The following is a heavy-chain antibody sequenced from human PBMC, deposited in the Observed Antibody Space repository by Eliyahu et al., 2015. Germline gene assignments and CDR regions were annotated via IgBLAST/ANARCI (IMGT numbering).Heavy chain of an antibody. CDR1: GFTXSRXG. D-gene: IGHD4-17*01. CDR3: ARDLALTTVYDAFDI. J-gene: IGHJ3*02. CDR2: IWYDGSNK. Sequence: QVQLVESGGGVVQPGRSLRLSCAASGFTXSRXGMXWXRRAPGKGAEWLAVIWYDGSNKYYADSVKGRFTVSRDNSKNTLYLQMNSLRVEDTAVYHCARDLALTTVYDAFDIWGQGTMVTVSS. V-gene: IGHV3-33*01.